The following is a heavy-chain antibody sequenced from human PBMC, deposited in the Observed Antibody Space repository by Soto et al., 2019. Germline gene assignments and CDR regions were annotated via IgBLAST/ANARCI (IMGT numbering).Heavy chain of an antibody. J-gene: IGHJ6*02. V-gene: IGHV3-74*01. D-gene: IGHD3-10*01. CDR2: INSDGSST. CDR1: GFTFSTYW. CDR3: ARDRWGGGRDMDV. Sequence: EVQLVESGGGLAQPGGSLRLSCAASGFTFSTYWIHWVRQAPGKGLVWVSRINSDGSSTNYADSVKGRFTISRDNAKNTLFLQMNSLRAEDTAVYYCARDRWGGGRDMDVWGQGTTVIVSS.